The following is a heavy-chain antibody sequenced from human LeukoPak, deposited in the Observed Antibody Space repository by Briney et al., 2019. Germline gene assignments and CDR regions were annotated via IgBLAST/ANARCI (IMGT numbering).Heavy chain of an antibody. CDR1: GGSISSYY. Sequence: SETLSLTCTVPGGSISSYYWNWIRQPPGKGLEWIGYIYYNGRTDYNPSLASRATIALDMPKNQFSLKLNSVTAADTAVYYCATIGYCTTSRCSNLDFWGQGTLVSVSS. CDR2: IYYNGRT. D-gene: IGHD2-2*01. V-gene: IGHV4-59*01. J-gene: IGHJ4*02. CDR3: ATIGYCTTSRCSNLDF.